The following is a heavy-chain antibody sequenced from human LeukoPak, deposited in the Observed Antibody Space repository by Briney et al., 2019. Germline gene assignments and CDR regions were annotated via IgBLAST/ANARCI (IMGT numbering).Heavy chain of an antibody. D-gene: IGHD1-26*01. CDR1: GFTFSNFW. CDR2: IKQDGSER. Sequence: GGSLRLSWAASGFTFSNFWMSWVRQAPGKGLEWVANIKQDGSERYFVDSVKGRFTISRDNAKNSLYLQMSSLRAEDTAVYYCARDRYSGTYLGASDIWGQGTMVTVSS. V-gene: IGHV3-7*01. CDR3: ARDRYSGTYLGASDI. J-gene: IGHJ3*02.